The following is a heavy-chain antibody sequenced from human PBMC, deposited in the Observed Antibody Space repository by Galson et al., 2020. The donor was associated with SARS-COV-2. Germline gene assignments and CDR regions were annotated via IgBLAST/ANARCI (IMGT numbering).Heavy chain of an antibody. J-gene: IGHJ6*02. Sequence: GESLKISCAASGFTFSSYGMHWVRQAPGKGLEWVAVILYDGSNKYYADSVKGRFTISRDNSKNTLYLQMNSLRAEDTAVYYCARDQIGPYYDILTGYYPSYYYYGMDVWGQGTTVTVSS. D-gene: IGHD3-9*01. CDR1: GFTFSSYG. CDR3: ARDQIGPYYDILTGYYPSYYYYGMDV. V-gene: IGHV3-33*01. CDR2: ILYDGSNK.